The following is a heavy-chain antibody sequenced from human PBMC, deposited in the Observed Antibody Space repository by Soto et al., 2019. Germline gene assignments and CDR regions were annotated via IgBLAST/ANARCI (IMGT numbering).Heavy chain of an antibody. D-gene: IGHD2-15*01. CDR1: GFTFSSYS. J-gene: IGHJ3*02. V-gene: IGHV3-21*01. CDR3: ARDKVAVVVAATHNAFDI. Sequence: GGSLRLSCAASGFTFSSYSMNWVRQAPGKGLEWVSSISSSSSYIYYADSVKGRFTISRDNAKNSLYLQMNSLRAEDTAVYYCARDKVAVVVAATHNAFDIWGQGTMVTVSS. CDR2: ISSSSSYI.